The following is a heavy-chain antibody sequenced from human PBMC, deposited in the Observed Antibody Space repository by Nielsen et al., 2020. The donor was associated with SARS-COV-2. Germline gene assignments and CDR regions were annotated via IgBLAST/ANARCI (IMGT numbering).Heavy chain of an antibody. Sequence: SETLSLTCTVSGGSISSGGYYWSWIRQHPGKGLEWIGYIYYSGSTYYNPSLKSRVTISVDTSKNQFSLKLSSVTAADTAVYYCARENNYYYYYTDVWGKGTTVTVSS. CDR1: GGSISSGGYY. V-gene: IGHV4-31*03. J-gene: IGHJ6*03. CDR3: ARENNYYYYYTDV. CDR2: IYYSGST.